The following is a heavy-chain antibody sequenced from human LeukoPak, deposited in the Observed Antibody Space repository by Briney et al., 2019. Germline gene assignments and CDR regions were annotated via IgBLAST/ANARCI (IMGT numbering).Heavy chain of an antibody. CDR1: GFTFSSYA. J-gene: IGHJ4*02. CDR2: ISGSGGDT. D-gene: IGHD2-2*01. CDR3: AKEVPAAILHIDS. V-gene: IGHV3-23*01. Sequence: GGSLRLSCAASGFTFSSYAMSWVRQAPGKGLEWVSAISGSGGDTYYADSVKGRFTISRDNSKNTLFLQMNILRAEDTAVYYCAKEVPAAILHIDSWGQGTLVTVSS.